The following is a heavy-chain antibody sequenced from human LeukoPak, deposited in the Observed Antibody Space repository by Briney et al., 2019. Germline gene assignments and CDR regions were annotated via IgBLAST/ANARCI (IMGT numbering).Heavy chain of an antibody. D-gene: IGHD6-19*01. V-gene: IGHV1-46*01. Sequence: ASVKVSCKASGYTFTSYYMHWVRQAPGQGLEWMGIINPSGGSTSYAQKFQGRVTMTRDMSTSTVYMELSSLRSEDTAVYYCARDPVPAVAGKEIRSWWFDPWGQGTLVTVSS. J-gene: IGHJ5*02. CDR3: ARDPVPAVAGKEIRSWWFDP. CDR2: INPSGGST. CDR1: GYTFTSYY.